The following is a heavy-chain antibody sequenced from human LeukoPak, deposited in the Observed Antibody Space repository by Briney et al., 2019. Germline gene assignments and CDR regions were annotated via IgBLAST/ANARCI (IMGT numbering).Heavy chain of an antibody. CDR1: GFTFSSYN. CDR2: ISGSSSYI. V-gene: IGHV3-21*01. D-gene: IGHD1-26*01. Sequence: GGSLRLSCAASGFTFSSYNMNWVRQAPGKGLEWVSSISGSSSYIYYADSVKGRFTISRDNAKNPLYLQMNSLRAEDTAVYYCARFGMGGAILDYWGQGTLVTVSS. CDR3: ARFGMGGAILDY. J-gene: IGHJ4*02.